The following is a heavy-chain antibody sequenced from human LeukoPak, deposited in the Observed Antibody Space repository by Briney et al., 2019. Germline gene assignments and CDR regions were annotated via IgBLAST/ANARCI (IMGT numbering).Heavy chain of an antibody. D-gene: IGHD2-21*01. Sequence: SETLSLTCTVSADPISSYYWSWIRQPPGKGLEWIGYVYNHANTNYNPSLKSRVTISMDTSKKQFSLKLRSVTAADSAIYYCARLWGARYYYYGLDVWGQGTTVTVSS. CDR3: ARLWGARYYYYGLDV. CDR1: ADPISSYY. CDR2: VYNHANT. V-gene: IGHV4-59*01. J-gene: IGHJ6*02.